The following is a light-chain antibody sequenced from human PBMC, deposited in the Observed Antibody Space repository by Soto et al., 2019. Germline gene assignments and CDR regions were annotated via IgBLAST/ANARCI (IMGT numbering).Light chain of an antibody. V-gene: IGLV1-47*01. CDR3: SSYAGSNNLV. Sequence: QSVLTQPPSVSGTPGQRVTISCSGSSSNIGSDYVYWFQQLPGTAPKVLIYRNNQRPSGVPDRFSGSKSGNTASLTVSGLQAEDEADYYCSSYAGSNNLVFGGGTKLTVL. CDR2: RNN. CDR1: SSNIGSDY. J-gene: IGLJ2*01.